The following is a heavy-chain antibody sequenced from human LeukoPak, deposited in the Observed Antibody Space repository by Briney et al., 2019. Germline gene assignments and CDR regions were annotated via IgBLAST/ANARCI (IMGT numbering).Heavy chain of an antibody. CDR3: ARDQRIAVAGIPPY. V-gene: IGHV1-2*02. D-gene: IGHD6-19*01. J-gene: IGHJ4*02. CDR1: GYTFTGYY. Sequence: ASVKVSCKASGYTFTGYYMHWVRQAPGQGLEWMGWTNPNSGGTNYAQKFQGRVTMTRDTSISTAYMELSRLRSDDTAVYYCARDQRIAVAGIPPYWGQGTLVTVSS. CDR2: TNPNSGGT.